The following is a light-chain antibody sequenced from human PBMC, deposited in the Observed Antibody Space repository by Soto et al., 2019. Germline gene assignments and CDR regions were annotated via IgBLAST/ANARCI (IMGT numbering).Light chain of an antibody. V-gene: IGKV1-6*02. CDR1: QGIRND. J-gene: IGKJ1*01. Sequence: IQMTQSPSSLSASVGDRVTITCRASQGIRNDLGWYQQKPGEAPNLLIYAATSLRSGVPSRFSGSGSGTDFTLTISSLQPEDFATYYCLPDYNYPRTFGQGTKVEVK. CDR2: AAT. CDR3: LPDYNYPRT.